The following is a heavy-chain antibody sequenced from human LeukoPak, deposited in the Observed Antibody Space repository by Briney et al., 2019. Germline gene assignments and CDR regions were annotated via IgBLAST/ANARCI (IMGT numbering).Heavy chain of an antibody. CDR1: GFTFSNYA. V-gene: IGHV3-23*01. Sequence: GGSLRLSCAASGFTFSNYAMSWVRQAPGKGLEWVSAFSGSGGNTYYADSVKGRFTISRDNSKNTLYLQMNSLRAEDTAVYYCAKDVGYCSSTTCYNPFDYWGQGALLTVSS. J-gene: IGHJ4*02. CDR2: FSGSGGNT. D-gene: IGHD2-2*02. CDR3: AKDVGYCSSTTCYNPFDY.